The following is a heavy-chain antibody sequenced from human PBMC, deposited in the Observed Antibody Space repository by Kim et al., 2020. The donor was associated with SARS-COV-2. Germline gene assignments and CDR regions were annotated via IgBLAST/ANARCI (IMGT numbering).Heavy chain of an antibody. D-gene: IGHD1-26*01. CDR2: INPSGGST. Sequence: ASVKVSCKASGYTFTSYYMHWVRQAPGQGLEWMGIINPSGGSTSYAQKFQGRVTMTRDTSTSTVYMELSSLRSEDTAVYYCARGRPQWEYARVYWFDPWGQGTLVTVSS. J-gene: IGHJ5*02. CDR1: GYTFTSYY. V-gene: IGHV1-46*01. CDR3: ARGRPQWEYARVYWFDP.